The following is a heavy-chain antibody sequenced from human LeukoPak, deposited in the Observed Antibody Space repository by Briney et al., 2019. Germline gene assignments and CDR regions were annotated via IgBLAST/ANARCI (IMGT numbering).Heavy chain of an antibody. V-gene: IGHV3-21*01. D-gene: IGHD3-10*01. CDR2: ISNIGTSI. CDR3: ARDKGVITMIRGSSLDY. Sequence: PGGSLRLSCAVSGFTFSRYSMNWVRQAPGKGLEWVSSISNIGTSIYYADSVKGRFTISRDNAKNSLYLQMNSLRGEDTAVYYCARDKGVITMIRGSSLDYWGQGALVTVSS. J-gene: IGHJ4*02. CDR1: GFTFSRYS.